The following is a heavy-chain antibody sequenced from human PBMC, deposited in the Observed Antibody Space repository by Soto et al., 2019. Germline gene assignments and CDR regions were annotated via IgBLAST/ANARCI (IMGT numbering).Heavy chain of an antibody. CDR3: ARGAGVTVTMWAAFDI. J-gene: IGHJ3*02. Sequence: GGSLRLSCAASGFTVSSNYMSWVRQAPGKGLEWVSVIYSGGSTYYADSVKGRFTISRHNSKNTLYLQMNSLRAEDTAVYYCARGAGVTVTMWAAFDIWGQGTMVTVSS. CDR2: IYSGGST. D-gene: IGHD4-17*01. CDR1: GFTVSSNY. V-gene: IGHV3-53*04.